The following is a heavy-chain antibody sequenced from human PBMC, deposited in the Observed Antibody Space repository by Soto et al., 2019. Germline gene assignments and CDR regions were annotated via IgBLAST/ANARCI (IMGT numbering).Heavy chain of an antibody. CDR3: ARDSSASATSYSFDY. Sequence: SVKVSCKAPGGTFSSYAISWVRQAPGQGLEWMGGIIPIFGTANYAQKFQGRVTITADESTSTAYMELSSLRSEDTAVYYCARDSSASATSYSFDYWGQGTLVTVSS. D-gene: IGHD3-10*01. V-gene: IGHV1-69*13. CDR2: IIPIFGTA. CDR1: GGTFSSYA. J-gene: IGHJ4*02.